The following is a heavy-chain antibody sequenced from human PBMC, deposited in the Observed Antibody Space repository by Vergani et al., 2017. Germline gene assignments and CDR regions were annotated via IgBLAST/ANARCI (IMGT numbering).Heavy chain of an antibody. CDR2: IITILGIA. J-gene: IGHJ6*03. V-gene: IGHV1-69*04. Sequence: QVQMVQSGAEVKKPGSSVKVSCKASGGTFSSYAISWVRQAPGQGLEWMGRIITILGIANYAQKFQGRVTITADKSTSTAYRELRRLRSEDTAVYYCARAVIAAAGTYYYYMDVWGKGTTVTVSS. CDR1: GGTFSSYA. D-gene: IGHD6-13*01. CDR3: ARAVIAAAGTYYYYMDV.